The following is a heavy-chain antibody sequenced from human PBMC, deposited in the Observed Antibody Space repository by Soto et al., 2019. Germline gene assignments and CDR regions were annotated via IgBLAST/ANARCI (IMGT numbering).Heavy chain of an antibody. CDR2: IRKDESKK. CDR3: ARDVSPGSCPYYDAFDS. CDR1: GFTFSDYW. V-gene: IGHV3-7*05. D-gene: IGHD3-22*01. J-gene: IGHJ3*02. Sequence: EVQLVESGGGLVQPGESLRLSCSASGFTFSDYWMTWVRQAPGKGLEWVANIRKDESKKSYLDSVRGRFTVSRDNARNLLYLQMDSLRAEDTALYYCARDVSPGSCPYYDAFDSWGQGTMVTVSS.